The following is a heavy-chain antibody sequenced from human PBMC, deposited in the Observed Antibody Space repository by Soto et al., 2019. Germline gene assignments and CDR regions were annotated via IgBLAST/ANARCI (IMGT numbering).Heavy chain of an antibody. D-gene: IGHD4-17*01. CDR2: IYYSGST. Sequence: QVQLQESGPGLVKPSQTLSLTCTVSGGSISTGGYYWTWIRRHPGKGLEWIGYIYYSGSTYYNPSLKSRVTISVDTSKNQFSLKLSSVTVADTAVYYWARGLSVTLFDNWGQGTLVTVSS. J-gene: IGHJ4*02. CDR3: ARGLSVTLFDN. V-gene: IGHV4-31*03. CDR1: GGSISTGGYY.